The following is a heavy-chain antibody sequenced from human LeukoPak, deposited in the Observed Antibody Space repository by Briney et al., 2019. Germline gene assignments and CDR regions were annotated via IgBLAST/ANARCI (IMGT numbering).Heavy chain of an antibody. V-gene: IGHV4-59*01. CDR2: VHYSGST. J-gene: IGHJ5*02. Sequence: SETLSLTCTVSGGSISSYYWSWIRQPPGKGLDYIGYVHYSGSTNYNPSLRSRVTISVDTSRNQFSLNLTSATAADTAIYYSAGSTVGNWFDPWGQGTLVTVSS. CDR1: GGSISSYY. CDR3: AGSTVGNWFDP. D-gene: IGHD4-17*01.